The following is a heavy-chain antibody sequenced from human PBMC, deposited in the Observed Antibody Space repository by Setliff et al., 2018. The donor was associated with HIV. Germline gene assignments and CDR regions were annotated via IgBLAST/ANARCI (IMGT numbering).Heavy chain of an antibody. V-gene: IGHV1-18*01. CDR2: ISGYNGFI. CDR1: GYSLDTYG. Sequence: ASVKVSCKASGYSLDTYGISWVRQAPGQGLEWMGWISGYNGFIIYAQKFQGRVTMTTDTSTNTAYMEVSSLRSEDTAVYFCARDRFYNSWSGTSITAPHDAFDIWGQGTMVTVSS. CDR3: ARDRFYNSWSGTSITAPHDAFDI. D-gene: IGHD3-3*01. J-gene: IGHJ3*02.